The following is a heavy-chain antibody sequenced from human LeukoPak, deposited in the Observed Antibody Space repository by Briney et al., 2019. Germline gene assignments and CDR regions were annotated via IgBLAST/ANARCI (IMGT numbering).Heavy chain of an antibody. CDR3: ARQLGAFDI. CDR2: IYYSGST. V-gene: IGHV4-39*01. Sequence: SETLSLTCTVSGGSISSSSYYWGWIRQPPGKGLEWIGSIYYSGSTYYNPSLKSRVTISVDTSKNQFSLKLSSVTAADTAVYYCARQLGAFDIWGQGTMVTVSS. J-gene: IGHJ3*02. D-gene: IGHD7-27*01. CDR1: GGSISSSSYY.